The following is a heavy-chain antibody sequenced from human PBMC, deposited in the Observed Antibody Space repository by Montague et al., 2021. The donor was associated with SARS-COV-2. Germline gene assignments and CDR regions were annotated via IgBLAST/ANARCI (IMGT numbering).Heavy chain of an antibody. CDR1: GGSMRRYY. CDR3: ARRGTGNYEILDY. V-gene: IGHV4-59*01. Sequence: SETLSLTCTISGGSMRRYYWTWIRQLPGKELEWIGSIYDSGGARYNPSLKSRVSISVDASKNQFSLMVTSVTAADTAVYFCARRGTGNYEILDYWGQGILVTVSS. J-gene: IGHJ4*02. CDR2: IYDSGGA. D-gene: IGHD3-3*01.